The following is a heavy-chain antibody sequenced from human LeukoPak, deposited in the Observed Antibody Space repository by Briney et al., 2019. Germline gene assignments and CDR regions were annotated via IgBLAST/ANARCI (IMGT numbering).Heavy chain of an antibody. CDR1: GVSVSNHY. D-gene: IGHD6-19*01. Sequence: ATLSLTCSVSGVSVSNHYWSWTRQPPGKGLEWIGWFYYSGGTYFNPSLGRRVTISADTSRNHLSLNLRSLTAADTAVYYCARHSSGWHFDSWGQGALVTVSS. J-gene: IGHJ4*02. V-gene: IGHV4-59*02. CDR2: FYYSGGT. CDR3: ARHSSGWHFDS.